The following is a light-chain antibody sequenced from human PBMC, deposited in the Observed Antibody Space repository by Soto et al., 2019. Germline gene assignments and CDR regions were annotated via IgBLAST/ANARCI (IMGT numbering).Light chain of an antibody. Sequence: QSVLTQPASVSGSPGQSITISCTGTNSDVGGYDYVSWFQQHPGKAPKLIIYEVGNRPSGVSNRFSGSKSGNTASLTVSGLQAEDEADYFCSSYASSSTVVFGGGTKVPVL. CDR2: EVG. V-gene: IGLV2-14*01. J-gene: IGLJ2*01. CDR3: SSYASSSTVV. CDR1: NSDVGGYDY.